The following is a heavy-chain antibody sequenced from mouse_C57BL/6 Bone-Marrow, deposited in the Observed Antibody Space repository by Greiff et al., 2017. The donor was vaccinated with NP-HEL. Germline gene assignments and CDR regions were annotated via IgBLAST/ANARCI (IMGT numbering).Heavy chain of an antibody. D-gene: IGHD1-1*01. J-gene: IGHJ2*01. V-gene: IGHV5-6*02. Sequence: DVMLVESGGDLVKPGGSLKLSCAASGFTFSSYGMSWVRQTPDKRLAWVATISSGGSYTYYPDSVKGRFTISRDNAKNTLYLQMSSLKSEDTAMYYCARHGYGGRYGNYFDYWGQGTTLTVSS. CDR3: ARHGYGGRYGNYFDY. CDR1: GFTFSSYG. CDR2: ISSGGSYT.